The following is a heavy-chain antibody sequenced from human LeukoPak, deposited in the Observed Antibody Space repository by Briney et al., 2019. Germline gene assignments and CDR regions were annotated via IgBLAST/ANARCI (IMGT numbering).Heavy chain of an antibody. CDR2: ISWNSGSI. J-gene: IGHJ4*02. CDR1: GFTFDDYA. Sequence: PGRSLRLSCAASGFTFDDYAMHWVRQAPGKGLEWVSGISWNSGSIGYADSVKGRFTISRDNAKNSLYLQMSSQRAEDTALYYCAKSIQLWLTPFDYWGQGTLVAVSS. D-gene: IGHD5-18*01. CDR3: AKSIQLWLTPFDY. V-gene: IGHV3-9*01.